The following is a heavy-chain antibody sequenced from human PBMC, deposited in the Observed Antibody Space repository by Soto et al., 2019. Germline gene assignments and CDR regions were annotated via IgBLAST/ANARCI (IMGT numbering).Heavy chain of an antibody. V-gene: IGHV3-53*04. CDR3: ASTIPSGYDKYYYYYYYMDV. Sequence: EVQLVESGGGLVQPGGSLRLSCAASGFTVSSNYMSWVRQAPGKGLEWVSVIYSGGSTYYADSVKGRFTISRHNSKNTLYLQMNSLRAEDTAVYYCASTIPSGYDKYYYYYYYMDVWGKGTTVTVSS. CDR2: IYSGGST. D-gene: IGHD5-12*01. CDR1: GFTVSSNY. J-gene: IGHJ6*03.